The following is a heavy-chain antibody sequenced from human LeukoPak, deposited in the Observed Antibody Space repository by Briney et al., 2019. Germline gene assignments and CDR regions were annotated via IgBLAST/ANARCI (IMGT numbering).Heavy chain of an antibody. J-gene: IGHJ4*02. D-gene: IGHD3-22*01. CDR3: SRGLDSRKLGY. Sequence: TQTLSLTCTVSGGSISSGGYYWSWIRQHPGKGLEWIGYIYYSGSTYYNPSLESRVTISIDTSKNQFSLNLNSVTAADTAVYFCSRGLDSRKLGYWGQGTLVTVSS. V-gene: IGHV4-31*03. CDR2: IYYSGST. CDR1: GGSISSGGYY.